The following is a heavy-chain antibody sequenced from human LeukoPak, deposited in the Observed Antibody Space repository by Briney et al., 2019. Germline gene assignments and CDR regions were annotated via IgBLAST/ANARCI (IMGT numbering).Heavy chain of an antibody. V-gene: IGHV1-18*01. CDR1: GYTFTSYG. J-gene: IGHJ6*02. Sequence: ASVKVSCKASGYTFTSYGISWVRQAPGQGLERMGWISAYNGNTNYAQKLQGRVTMTTDTSTSTAYMELSSLRSEDTAVYYCARRGPRGFGYYYYGMDVWGQGTTVTVSS. CDR3: ARRGPRGFGYYYYGMDV. D-gene: IGHD3-10*01. CDR2: ISAYNGNT.